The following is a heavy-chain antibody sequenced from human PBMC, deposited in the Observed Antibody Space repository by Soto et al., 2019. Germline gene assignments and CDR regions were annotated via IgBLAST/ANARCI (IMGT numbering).Heavy chain of an antibody. D-gene: IGHD3-16*02. CDR2: INPSGGST. Sequence: GASVKVSCKASGYTFTSYYMHWVRQAPGQGLEWMGIINPSGGSTSYAQKFQGRVTMTRDTSTSTVYMELSSLRSEDTAVYYCARVYDYVWGSYRTYYYYGMDVWGQGTTVTVSS. J-gene: IGHJ6*02. V-gene: IGHV1-46*01. CDR3: ARVYDYVWGSYRTYYYYGMDV. CDR1: GYTFTSYY.